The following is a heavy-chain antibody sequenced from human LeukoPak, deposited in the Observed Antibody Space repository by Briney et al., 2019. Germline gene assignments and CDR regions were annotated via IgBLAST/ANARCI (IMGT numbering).Heavy chain of an antibody. CDR2: IIPIFGTA. Sequence: SVKVSCTASGGTFSSYAISWVRQAPGQGLEWMGGIIPIFGTANYAQKFQGRVTITADESTSTAYMELSSLRSEDTAGYYCARWSTVTKENWFDPWGQGTLVTVSS. D-gene: IGHD4-11*01. CDR1: GGTFSSYA. CDR3: ARWSTVTKENWFDP. V-gene: IGHV1-69*13. J-gene: IGHJ5*02.